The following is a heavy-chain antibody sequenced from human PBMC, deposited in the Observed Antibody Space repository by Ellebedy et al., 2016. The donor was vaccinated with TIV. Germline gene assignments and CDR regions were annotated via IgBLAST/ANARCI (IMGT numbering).Heavy chain of an antibody. V-gene: IGHV1-69*02. Sequence: ASVKVSCKVSGYTLTELSMHWVRQAPGQGLEWMGRIIPILGIANYAQKFQGRVTITADKSTNTAYMELSSLTSEDTATYYCARNTMVRGVPVDYWGQGTLVTVSS. CDR1: GYTLTELS. J-gene: IGHJ4*02. D-gene: IGHD3-10*01. CDR3: ARNTMVRGVPVDY. CDR2: IIPILGIA.